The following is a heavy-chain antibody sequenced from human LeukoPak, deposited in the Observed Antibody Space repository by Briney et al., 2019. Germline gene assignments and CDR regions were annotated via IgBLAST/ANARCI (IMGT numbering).Heavy chain of an antibody. V-gene: IGHV5-51*01. CDR3: ARLLQGVAGTWGY. CDR2: IYPGDSDT. D-gene: IGHD6-19*01. CDR1: GYTFTTYW. J-gene: IGHJ4*02. Sequence: GESLKISCKASGYTFTTYWIAWVRQMPGKGLEWMGMIYPGDSDTRYSPSFQGQITISVDKSISIAYLQWSSLKASDTAMYYCARLLQGVAGTWGYWGQGTLVTV.